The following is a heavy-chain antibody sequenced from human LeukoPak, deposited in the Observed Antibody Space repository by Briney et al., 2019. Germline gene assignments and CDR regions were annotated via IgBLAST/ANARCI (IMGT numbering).Heavy chain of an antibody. D-gene: IGHD1-26*01. CDR1: GYTFTSYD. Sequence: ASVKVSCKASGYTFTSYDINWVRQATGQGLEWMEWMNPNSGNTGYAQKFQGRVTITRNTSISTAYMELSSLRSEDTAVYYCAKGQIVGATTIGFDYWGQGTLVTVSS. CDR3: AKGQIVGATTIGFDY. J-gene: IGHJ4*02. CDR2: MNPNSGNT. V-gene: IGHV1-8*03.